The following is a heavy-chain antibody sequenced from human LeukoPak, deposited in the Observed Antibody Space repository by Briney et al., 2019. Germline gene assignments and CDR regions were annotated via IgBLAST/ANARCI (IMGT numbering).Heavy chain of an antibody. V-gene: IGHV3-53*01. CDR3: AKSITIFGVVITNDAFDI. CDR2: IYSGGST. CDR1: GFTVSSNY. D-gene: IGHD3-3*01. J-gene: IGHJ3*02. Sequence: GGSLRLSCAASGFTVSSNYMSWVRQAPGKGLEWVSVIYSGGSTYYADSVKGRFTISRDNSKNTLYLQMNSLRAEDTAVYYCAKSITIFGVVITNDAFDIWGQGTMVTVSS.